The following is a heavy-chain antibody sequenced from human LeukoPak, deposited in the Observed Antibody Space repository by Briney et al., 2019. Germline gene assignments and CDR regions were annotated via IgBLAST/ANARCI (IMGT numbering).Heavy chain of an antibody. D-gene: IGHD3-10*01. CDR3: AKAKGFGVYYMDV. CDR2: IRYDGSNK. J-gene: IGHJ6*03. V-gene: IGHV3-30*02. CDR1: GFTFSSYA. Sequence: GGSLRLSCAASGFTFSSYAMHWVRQAPGKGLEWVAFIRYDGSNKYYADSVKGRFTIARENSKNTLYLKMNSLRAEDTAVYYCAKAKGFGVYYMDVWGKGTTVTISS.